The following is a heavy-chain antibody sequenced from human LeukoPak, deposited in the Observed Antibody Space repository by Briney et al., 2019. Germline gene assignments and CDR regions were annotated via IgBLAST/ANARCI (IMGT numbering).Heavy chain of an antibody. CDR1: GFTFSDHY. D-gene: IGHD6-13*01. J-gene: IGHJ3*02. CDR3: ARAAAGILDAFDI. Sequence: GGSLRLSCAASGFTFSDHYMSWIRQAPGKGLEWVSYISSSGSTIYYADSVKGRFTISRDNAKNSLYLQMNSLRAEDTAVYYCARAAAGILDAFDIWGQGTMVTVSS. CDR2: ISSSGSTI. V-gene: IGHV3-11*01.